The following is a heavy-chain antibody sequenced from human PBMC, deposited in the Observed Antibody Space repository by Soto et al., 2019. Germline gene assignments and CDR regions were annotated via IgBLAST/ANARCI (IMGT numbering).Heavy chain of an antibody. CDR3: AKWPGTERRPICY. V-gene: IGHV3-23*01. CDR1: GFTFSSYA. D-gene: IGHD1-7*01. J-gene: IGHJ4*02. CDR2: ISGSGGST. Sequence: EVQLLESGGGLVQPGGSLRLSCAASGFTFSSYAMSWVRQAPGKGLEWVSAISGSGGSTYYADSVKGRFTISRDNSKNPLYLQMNSLRAQDTAVYYCAKWPGTERRPICYWGQGTLVTVSS.